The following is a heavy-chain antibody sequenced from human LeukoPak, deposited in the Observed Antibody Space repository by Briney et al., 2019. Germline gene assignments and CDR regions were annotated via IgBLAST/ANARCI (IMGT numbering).Heavy chain of an antibody. V-gene: IGHV1-2*02. CDR2: INPNSGGT. CDR1: GYTFTSYG. Sequence: ASVKVSCKASGYTFTSYGISWVRQAPGQGLEWMGWINPNSGGTNYAQRFQGRVTMTRDTSISTAYMELSRLRSDDTAVYYCARAQNMITFGGVIGGGYWGQGTLVTVSS. CDR3: ARAQNMITFGGVIGGGY. J-gene: IGHJ4*02. D-gene: IGHD3-16*02.